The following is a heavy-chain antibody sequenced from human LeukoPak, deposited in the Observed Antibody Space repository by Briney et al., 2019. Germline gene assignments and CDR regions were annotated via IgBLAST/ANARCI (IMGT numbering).Heavy chain of an antibody. Sequence: SETLSLTCTVSGGSISSGSYYWGWIRQPPGKGLKWIGSIYYSGSTYYNPSLKSRVTISVDTSKNQFSLKLSSVTAADTAVYYCARHKTGAFDIWGQGTMVTVSS. J-gene: IGHJ3*02. CDR3: ARHKTGAFDI. CDR1: GGSISSGSYY. V-gene: IGHV4-39*01. CDR2: IYYSGST.